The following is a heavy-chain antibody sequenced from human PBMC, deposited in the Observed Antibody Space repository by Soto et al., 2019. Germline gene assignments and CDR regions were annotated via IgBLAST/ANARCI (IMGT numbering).Heavy chain of an antibody. V-gene: IGHV1-3*01. CDR2: INAGNGNT. CDR1: RYTFTSYA. J-gene: IGHJ4*02. Sequence: ASVKVSCKASRYTFTSYAMHWVRQAPGQRLEWMGWINAGNGNTKYSQKFQGRVTITRDTSASTAYMELSSLRSEDTAVYYCARGYCSGGSCYSDFDYWGQGTLVTVSS. D-gene: IGHD2-15*01. CDR3: ARGYCSGGSCYSDFDY.